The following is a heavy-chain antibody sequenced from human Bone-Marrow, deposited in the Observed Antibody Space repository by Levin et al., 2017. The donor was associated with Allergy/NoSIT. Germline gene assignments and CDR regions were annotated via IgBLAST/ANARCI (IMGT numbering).Heavy chain of an antibody. CDR2: ISAYNGNT. Sequence: GESLKISCKASGYTFTSYGISWVRQAPGQGLEWMGWISAYNGNTNYAQKLQGRVTMTTDTSTSTAYMELRSLRSDDTAVYYCARDPRRYFDWSPYGMDVWGQGTTVTVSS. V-gene: IGHV1-18*01. J-gene: IGHJ6*02. D-gene: IGHD3-9*01. CDR1: GYTFTSYG. CDR3: ARDPRRYFDWSPYGMDV.